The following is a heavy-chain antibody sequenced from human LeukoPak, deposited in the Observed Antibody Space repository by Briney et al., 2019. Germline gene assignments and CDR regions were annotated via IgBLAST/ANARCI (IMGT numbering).Heavy chain of an antibody. CDR1: GFTFSGSA. D-gene: IGHD3-10*01. Sequence: GGSLKLSCAASGFTFSGSAMHWVRQASGKGLEWVGRIRSKANSYATAYAASVKGRFTISRDDSKNTAYLQMNSLKTEDTAVYYCTRLQVTMVRGVRRDYYYYMDVWGKGTTVTISS. V-gene: IGHV3-73*01. CDR2: IRSKANSYAT. CDR3: TRLQVTMVRGVRRDYYYYMDV. J-gene: IGHJ6*03.